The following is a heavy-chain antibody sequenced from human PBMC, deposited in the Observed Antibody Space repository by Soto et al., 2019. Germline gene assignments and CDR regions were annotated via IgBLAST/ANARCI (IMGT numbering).Heavy chain of an antibody. CDR1: GFTFTDYA. CDR3: TSDWVVVSTIPHQ. CDR2: ISASGASI. J-gene: IGHJ4*02. V-gene: IGHV3-23*04. Sequence: EEQLVESGGGLVQPGGSLRLSCAASGFTFTDYAMSWIRQAPGQGLEWVAGISASGASIHYADSVKGRFIVSRDKSNRATYLQMTSLRVAGTAMYYCTSDWVVVSTIPHQWGQGTRVTGYS. D-gene: IGHD5-12*01.